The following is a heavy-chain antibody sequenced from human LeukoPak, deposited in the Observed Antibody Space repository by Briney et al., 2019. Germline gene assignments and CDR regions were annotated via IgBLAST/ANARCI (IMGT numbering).Heavy chain of an antibody. V-gene: IGHV5-10-1*01. CDR3: ARSGAATVVTLFDY. D-gene: IGHD4-23*01. J-gene: IGHJ4*02. CDR2: IDPSDSYT. CDR1: GYRFSSYW. Sequence: GESLKISCRVSGYRFSSYWISWVRQMPGKGLEWMGRIDPSDSYTNYNPSFQGHVSISADKSISTAYLQWSSLKASDTAMYYCARSGAATVVTLFDYWGRGTLVTVSS.